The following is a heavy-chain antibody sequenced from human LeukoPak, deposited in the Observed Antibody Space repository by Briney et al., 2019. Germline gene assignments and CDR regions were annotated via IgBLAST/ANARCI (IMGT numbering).Heavy chain of an antibody. D-gene: IGHD6-19*01. CDR1: GGSISTSSYY. J-gene: IGHJ6*01. CDR2: IYYSGST. CDR3: ARQPGIAVARKHNYYYYGMDV. Sequence: SETLSLTCTVSGGSISTSSYYWGWIRQPPGKGLEWIGSIYYSGSTYYNPSLKSRVTISVDTSKNQFSLKLSSVTAADTAVYYCARQPGIAVARKHNYYYYGMDVWGQGTTVTVSS. V-gene: IGHV4-39*01.